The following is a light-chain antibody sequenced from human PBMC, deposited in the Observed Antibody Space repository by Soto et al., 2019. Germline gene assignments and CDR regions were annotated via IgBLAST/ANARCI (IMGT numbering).Light chain of an antibody. CDR2: SNN. CDR1: SSNIGGTNY. CDR3: ASWDDRLGAVI. Sequence: QSVLTQPPSASGTPGQRVFISCSGSSSNIGGTNYAYWYQQLPGAAPKLLMHSNNLRPSGVPERISGSKSGTSASLAISGLRSEDEADYYCASWDDRLGAVIFGGGTKLTVL. V-gene: IGLV1-47*02. J-gene: IGLJ2*01.